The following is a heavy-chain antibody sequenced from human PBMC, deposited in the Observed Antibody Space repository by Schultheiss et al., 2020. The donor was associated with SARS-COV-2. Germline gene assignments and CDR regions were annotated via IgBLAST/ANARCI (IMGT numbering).Heavy chain of an antibody. V-gene: IGHV3-11*04. CDR1: GFTFSDYY. Sequence: GESLKISCAASGFTFSDYYMSWIRQAPGKGLEWVSYISSSGSTIYYADSVKGRFTISRDNSKNTVYLQLNSLRAEDTAVYYCARVWGYCSGGSCYRTSDYWGQGTLVTVSS. CDR3: ARVWGYCSGGSCYRTSDY. D-gene: IGHD2-15*01. J-gene: IGHJ4*02. CDR2: ISSSGSTI.